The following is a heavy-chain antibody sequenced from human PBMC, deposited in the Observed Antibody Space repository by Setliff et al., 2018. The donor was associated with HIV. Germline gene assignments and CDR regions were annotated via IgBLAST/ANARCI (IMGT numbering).Heavy chain of an antibody. CDR1: GYSISSGYY. Sequence: LYLTCAVSGYSISSGYYWGCIRQPPGKGLEWIGSIYHSGSTYYNPSLKSRVTISVDTSKNEFSLKLSSVTAADTAVYYCARHDDTSSWLDAFDIWGQGTVVTVSS. CDR3: ARHDDTSSWLDAFDI. CDR2: IYHSGST. V-gene: IGHV4-38-2*01. D-gene: IGHD6-13*01. J-gene: IGHJ3*02.